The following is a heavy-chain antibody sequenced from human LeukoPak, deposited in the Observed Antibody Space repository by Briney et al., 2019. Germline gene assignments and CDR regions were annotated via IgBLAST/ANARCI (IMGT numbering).Heavy chain of an antibody. J-gene: IGHJ3*02. Sequence: SVKVSCKASGGTFSSYAISWVRQAPGQGLEWMGRIIPIFGTANYAQKFQGRVTITTDESTSTAYMELSSLRAEDTAVYYCARHSGYYYVSDAFDIWGQGTMVTVSS. CDR1: GGTFSSYA. CDR2: IIPIFGTA. V-gene: IGHV1-69*05. D-gene: IGHD3-22*01. CDR3: ARHSGYYYVSDAFDI.